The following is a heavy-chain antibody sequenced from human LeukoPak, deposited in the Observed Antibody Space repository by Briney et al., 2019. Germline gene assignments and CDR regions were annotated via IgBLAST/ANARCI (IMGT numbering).Heavy chain of an antibody. Sequence: GGSLRLSCTASGFTFSSYPMYWVRQAPGKGLEWVSGIDPGGGGTFYADSVKGRFTTSRDNSKSTMYLEMTSLRAEDTAAYYCAKISPLDYRGKPWALDIWGLGTMVTVSS. V-gene: IGHV3-23*01. CDR1: GFTFSSYP. J-gene: IGHJ3*02. CDR3: AKISPLDYRGKPWALDI. CDR2: IDPGGGGT. D-gene: IGHD4-23*01.